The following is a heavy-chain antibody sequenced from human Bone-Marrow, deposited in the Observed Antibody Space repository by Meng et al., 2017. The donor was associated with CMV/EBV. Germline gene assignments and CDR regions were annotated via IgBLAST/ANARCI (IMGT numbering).Heavy chain of an antibody. J-gene: IGHJ4*02. CDR2: IKSKTSGGTT. CDR1: W. D-gene: IGHD2-21*01. CDR3: TTRDLHCGGVLCFSERDSERDY. Sequence: WISWVRQAPGKGLEWVGRIKSKTSGGTTDYAAPVEGRFTISRDDSKDTLYLQMNSLKIEDTAVYYCTTRDLHCGGVLCFSERDSERDYWGQGTLVTVSS. V-gene: IGHV3-15*01.